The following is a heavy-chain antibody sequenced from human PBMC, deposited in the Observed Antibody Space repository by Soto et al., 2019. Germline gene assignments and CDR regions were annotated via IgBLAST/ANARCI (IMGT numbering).Heavy chain of an antibody. D-gene: IGHD3-16*01. CDR1: GGSMSSYY. V-gene: IGHV4-59*01. CDR3: ARNFPYDVVRFDY. CDR2: ISSTGNT. J-gene: IGHJ4*02. Sequence: SETLSLTCFVSGGSMSSYYWSWIRQSPGKGLEWIGFISSTGNTNYNPSLKSRFTISVDTSRNHFSLRLSSVTAADTAVYFCARNFPYDVVRFDYWGQGALVTVYS.